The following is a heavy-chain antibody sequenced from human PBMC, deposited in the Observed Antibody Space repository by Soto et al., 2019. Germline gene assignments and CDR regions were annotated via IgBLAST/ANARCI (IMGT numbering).Heavy chain of an antibody. Sequence: GGSLRLSCAASGFTFSSYAMSWVRQAPGKGLEWVSAISGSGGSTYYADYVKGRFTISRDNSKNTLYLQMNSLRAEDTAVYYCAKDPTHQERYFFDYWGQGTLVTVSS. CDR1: GFTFSSYA. CDR2: ISGSGGST. CDR3: AKDPTHQERYFFDY. D-gene: IGHD3-9*01. V-gene: IGHV3-23*01. J-gene: IGHJ4*02.